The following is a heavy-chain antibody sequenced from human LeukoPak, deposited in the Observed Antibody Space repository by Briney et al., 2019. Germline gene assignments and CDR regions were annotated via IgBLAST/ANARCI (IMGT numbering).Heavy chain of an antibody. CDR2: ISGSGGST. CDR3: AKDRLIFERIVVVKAYYFDY. D-gene: IGHD3-22*01. J-gene: IGHJ4*02. V-gene: IGHV3-23*01. Sequence: PGGSLRLSCAASGFTFSSYAMSWVRQAPGKGLEWVSAISGSGGSTYYADSVKGRFTISRDNSKNTLYLQMNSLRAEDTAVYYCAKDRLIFERIVVVKAYYFDYWGQGTLVTVSS. CDR1: GFTFSSYA.